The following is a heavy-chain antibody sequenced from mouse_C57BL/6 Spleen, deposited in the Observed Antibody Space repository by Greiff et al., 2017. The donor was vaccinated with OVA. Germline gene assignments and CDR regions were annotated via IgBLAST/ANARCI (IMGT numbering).Heavy chain of an antibody. CDR3: ARGRLLRDWYFDV. Sequence: EVQLQQSGPELVKPGASVKLSCKASGYTFTDYNMHWVKQSPGKSLEWIGYINPNNGGTSYNQKFKGKATLTVNKSSSTAYMELRSLTSEDYAVYCGARGRLLRDWYFDVWGTGTTVTVSS. V-gene: IGHV1-22*01. J-gene: IGHJ1*03. CDR2: INPNNGGT. D-gene: IGHD1-1*01. CDR1: GYTFTDYN.